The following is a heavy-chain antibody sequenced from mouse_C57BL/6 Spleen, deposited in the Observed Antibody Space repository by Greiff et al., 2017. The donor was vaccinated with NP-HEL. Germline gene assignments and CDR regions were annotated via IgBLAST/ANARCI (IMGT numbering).Heavy chain of an antibody. CDR1: GFTFSDYY. D-gene: IGHD1-1*01. CDR3: ARHGATVVGRGMDY. Sequence: EVKLMESGGGLVQPGGSLKLSCAASGFTFSDYYMYWVRQTPEKRLEWVAYISNGGGSTYYPDTVKGRFTISRDNAKNTLYLQMSRLKSEDTAMYYCARHGATVVGRGMDYWGQGTSVTVSS. CDR2: ISNGGGST. V-gene: IGHV5-12*01. J-gene: IGHJ4*01.